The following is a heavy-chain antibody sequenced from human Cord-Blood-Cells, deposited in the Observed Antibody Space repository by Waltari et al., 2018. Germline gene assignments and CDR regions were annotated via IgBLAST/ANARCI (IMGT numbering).Heavy chain of an antibody. CDR3: ARIGGTGDFPHYWYFDL. J-gene: IGHJ2*01. V-gene: IGHV5-51*01. CDR2: IYPVDSCT. CDR1: GYSFTSYW. D-gene: IGHD7-27*01. Sequence: EVQLVQSGAEVKKPGESLKISCKGSGYSFTSYWIGWVRQMPGKGLEWMGSIYPVDSCTRYSPSVQGQVTISADKSISTAYLQWSSLKASDTAMYYCARIGGTGDFPHYWYFDLWGRGTLVTVSS.